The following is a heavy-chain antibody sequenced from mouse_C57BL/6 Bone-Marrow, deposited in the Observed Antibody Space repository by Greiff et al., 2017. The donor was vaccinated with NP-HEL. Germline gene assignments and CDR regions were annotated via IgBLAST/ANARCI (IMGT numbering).Heavy chain of an antibody. J-gene: IGHJ3*01. CDR2: IYPGNSDT. D-gene: IGHD2-2*01. Sequence: EVQLQQSGTVLARPGASVKMSCKPSGYTFTSYWMHWVKQRPGQGLEWIGAIYPGNSDTSYNQKFKGKAKLTAVTSASTAYMELSSLTNEDSAVYYCTRSDYGYDGAFSPWFAYWGQGTLVTVSA. CDR1: GYTFTSYW. CDR3: TRSDYGYDGAFSPWFAY. V-gene: IGHV1-5*01.